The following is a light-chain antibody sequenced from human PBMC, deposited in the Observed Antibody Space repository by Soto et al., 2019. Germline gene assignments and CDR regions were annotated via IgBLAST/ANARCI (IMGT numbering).Light chain of an antibody. Sequence: EIVLSQSPAILSLSPGDRATLSCRASQTVSSFLAWYQHKPGQAPRLLIYDTSNRATGVPATFSASGSGTDFTLTISSLEPEDFAVYFCQQRYNWPPTFGQGTKLEIK. CDR3: QQRYNWPPT. J-gene: IGKJ2*01. CDR1: QTVSSF. CDR2: DTS. V-gene: IGKV3-11*01.